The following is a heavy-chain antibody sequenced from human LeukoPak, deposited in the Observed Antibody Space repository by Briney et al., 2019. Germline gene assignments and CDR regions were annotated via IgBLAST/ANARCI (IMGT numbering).Heavy chain of an antibody. CDR3: ARTPHSGSYRGSYY. V-gene: IGHV1-2*02. Sequence: ASVKVSCKASGYTFTGYYMHWVRQAPGQGLEWMGWINPNSGGTNYAQKFQGRVTMTRDTSISTAYMELSRLRSDDTAVYYCARTPHSGSYRGSYYWGQGTLVTVSS. J-gene: IGHJ4*02. CDR2: INPNSGGT. D-gene: IGHD1-26*01. CDR1: GYTFTGYY.